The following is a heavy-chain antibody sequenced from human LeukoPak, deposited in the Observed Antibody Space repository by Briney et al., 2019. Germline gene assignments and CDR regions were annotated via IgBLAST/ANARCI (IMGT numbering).Heavy chain of an antibody. CDR2: IKQDGSEK. CDR3: ARDKIMGASLFDY. V-gene: IGHV3-7*01. D-gene: IGHD3-16*01. CDR1: GFTFSSYW. J-gene: IGHJ4*02. Sequence: GGSLRLSCAASGFTFSSYWMSWVRQAPGKGLEWVANIKQDGSEKYYVDSVKGRFTIPRDNAKNSLYLQMNSLRAEDTAAYYCARDKIMGASLFDYWGQGSLVTVSS.